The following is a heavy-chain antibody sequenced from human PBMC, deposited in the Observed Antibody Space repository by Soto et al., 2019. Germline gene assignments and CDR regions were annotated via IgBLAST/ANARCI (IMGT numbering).Heavy chain of an antibody. V-gene: IGHV3-30-3*01. CDR1: GFTFSSYA. Sequence: GGSLRLSCAASGFTFSSYAMHWVRQAPGKGLEWVAVISYDGSNKYYVDSVKGRFTISRDNSKNTLYLQMNSLRAEDTAVYYCARDRTGYDILTGYYHTYTFDYWGQGTLVTVSS. CDR3: ARDRTGYDILTGYYHTYTFDY. D-gene: IGHD3-9*01. J-gene: IGHJ4*02. CDR2: ISYDGSNK.